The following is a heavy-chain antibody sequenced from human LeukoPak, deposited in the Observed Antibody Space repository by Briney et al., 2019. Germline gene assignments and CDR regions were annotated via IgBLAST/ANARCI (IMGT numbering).Heavy chain of an antibody. V-gene: IGHV4-39*01. Sequence: SETLSLTCTVSGDSISSSYLSSSYYYWVWIRQPPGKGLEWIGSIYYGGTTYHNPSLQSRVTISSDTSKNQFSLRLRSVTATDTAVYYCTRRSYCEGGSCPPVWGQGTTVTVSS. CDR1: GDSISSSYLSSSYYY. CDR2: IYYGGTT. D-gene: IGHD2-15*01. J-gene: IGHJ6*02. CDR3: TRRSYCEGGSCPPV.